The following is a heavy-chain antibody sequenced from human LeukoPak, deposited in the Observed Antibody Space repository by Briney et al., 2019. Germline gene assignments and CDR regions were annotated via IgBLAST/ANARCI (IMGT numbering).Heavy chain of an antibody. CDR2: IWYDGSKK. CDR1: QFTFSSYG. D-gene: IGHD1-14*01. J-gene: IGHJ4*02. Sequence: GGSLRLSCAGSQFTFSSYGMHWVRQASGKGLEWVAVIWYDGSKKYYADSVKGRFTISRDNSKNTLYLQMDSLRAEDTAVYYCAKELTVYNRGYYFDYWGQGTLVTVSS. V-gene: IGHV3-33*06. CDR3: AKELTVYNRGYYFDY.